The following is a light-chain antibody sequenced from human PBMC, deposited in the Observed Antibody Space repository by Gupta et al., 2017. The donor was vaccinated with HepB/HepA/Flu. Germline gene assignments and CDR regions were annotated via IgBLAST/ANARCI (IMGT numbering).Light chain of an antibody. J-gene: IGKJ1*01. Sequence: ETVMTHSPGSLSVSPGGTATLSCRASQSVGSDLAWFQQRPGQAPRLLIYGANIRATGIPAMFSGSGSGTEFTLTIRSLQSGDFGVYYCQQYNHWPPWTFGQGTKVEIK. V-gene: IGKV3-15*01. CDR2: GAN. CDR1: QSVGSD. CDR3: QQYNHWPPWT.